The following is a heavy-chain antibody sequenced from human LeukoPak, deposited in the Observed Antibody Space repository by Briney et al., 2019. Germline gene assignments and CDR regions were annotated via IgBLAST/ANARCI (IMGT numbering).Heavy chain of an antibody. V-gene: IGHV3-23*01. Sequence: GGSLRLSCAAPGFTFSSYWMSWVRQAPGKGLEWVSAISGSGGSTYYADSVKGRFTISRDNSQNTLYLQMNNLRADDTAVYYCARDVVPYYYYYMDVWGKGTTVTVSS. CDR2: ISGSGGST. CDR1: GFTFSSYW. CDR3: ARDVVPYYYYYMDV. D-gene: IGHD2-21*01. J-gene: IGHJ6*03.